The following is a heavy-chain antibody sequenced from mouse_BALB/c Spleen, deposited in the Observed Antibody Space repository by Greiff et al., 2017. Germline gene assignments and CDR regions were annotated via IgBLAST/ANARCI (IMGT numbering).Heavy chain of an antibody. V-gene: IGHV5-9-4*01. CDR1: GFTFSSYA. CDR2: ISSGGSYT. Sequence: EVQGVESGGGLVKPGGSLKLSCAASGFTFSSYAMSWVRQSPEKRLEWVAEISSGGSYTYYPDTVTGRFTISRDNAKNTLYLEMSSLRSEDTAMYYCARDRGLGWYYFDYWGQGTTLTVSS. CDR3: ARDRGLGWYYFDY. D-gene: IGHD4-1*01. J-gene: IGHJ2*01.